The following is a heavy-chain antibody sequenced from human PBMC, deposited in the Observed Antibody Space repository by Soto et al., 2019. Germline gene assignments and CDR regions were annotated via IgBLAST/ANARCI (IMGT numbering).Heavy chain of an antibody. J-gene: IGHJ3*02. D-gene: IGHD2-8*01. Sequence: ESGGGLVKPGGSLRLSCAASGFTFSNAWMSWVRQAPGKGLEWVGRIKSKTDGGTTDYAAPVKGRFTISRDDSKNTLYLQMNSLKTEDTAVYYCTTVWLMVYVKDAFDIWGQGTMVTVSS. V-gene: IGHV3-15*01. CDR3: TTVWLMVYVKDAFDI. CDR2: IKSKTDGGTT. CDR1: GFTFSNAW.